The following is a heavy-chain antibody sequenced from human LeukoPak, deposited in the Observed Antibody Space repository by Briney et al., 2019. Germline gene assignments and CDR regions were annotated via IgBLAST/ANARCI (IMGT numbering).Heavy chain of an antibody. CDR3: AKDLSKGGDYEGGFDY. D-gene: IGHD4-17*01. J-gene: IGHJ4*02. Sequence: PGGSLRLSCAASGFTVSSNYMSWVRQAPGKGLEWVSVIYSGGSTYYADSVKGRFTISRDNSKNTLYLQMNSLRAEDTAVYYCAKDLSKGGDYEGGFDYWGQGTLVTVSS. CDR2: IYSGGST. V-gene: IGHV3-66*01. CDR1: GFTVSSNY.